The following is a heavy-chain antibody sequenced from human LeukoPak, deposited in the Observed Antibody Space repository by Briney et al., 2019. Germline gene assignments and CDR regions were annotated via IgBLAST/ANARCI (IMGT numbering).Heavy chain of an antibody. CDR3: ARDPNRYTHYYYYMDV. V-gene: IGHV1-2*02. J-gene: IGHJ6*03. CDR1: GYTFTGYY. D-gene: IGHD1-1*01. CDR2: INPNSGGT. Sequence: ASVKVSCKASGYTFTGYYMHWVRQAPGQGLEWMGWINPNSGGTNYAQKFQGRVTMTRDTSISTAYMELSRLRSDDTAVYYCARDPNRYTHYYYYMDVWGKGTTVTVSS.